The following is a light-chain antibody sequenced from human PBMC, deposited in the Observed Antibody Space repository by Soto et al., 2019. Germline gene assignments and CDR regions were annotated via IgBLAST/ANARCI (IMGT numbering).Light chain of an antibody. CDR1: QSFRGL. J-gene: IGKJ4*01. Sequence: EVVLTQSPVTLSLSPGERATLSCRASQSFRGLLAWYQQKPGQAPRLLIYDAYNRATGIPPRFSGSGSGTDFTLTISSLGPEDFAVYYCQQRTNWLTFGGGTKVDI. CDR2: DAY. V-gene: IGKV3-11*01. CDR3: QQRTNWLT.